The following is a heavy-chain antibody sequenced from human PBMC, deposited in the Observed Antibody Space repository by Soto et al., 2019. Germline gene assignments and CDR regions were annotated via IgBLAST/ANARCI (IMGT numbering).Heavy chain of an antibody. D-gene: IGHD1-26*01. CDR1: GAPITINY. CDR3: ARTHSGSYYSVFNY. CDR2: IYYSGST. V-gene: IGHV4-59*08. J-gene: IGHJ4*02. Sequence: ETLSLTCTVSGAPITINYWSWIRQAPGKGLEWIGYIYYSGSTTYNPSLKSRVTMSADTSKDQFSLMLTAVTAADTAVYYCARTHSGSYYSVFNYWGRGSLVTVSS.